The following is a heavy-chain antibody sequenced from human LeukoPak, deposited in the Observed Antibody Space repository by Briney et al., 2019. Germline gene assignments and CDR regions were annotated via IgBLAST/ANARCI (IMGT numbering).Heavy chain of an antibody. Sequence: ASVKVSCKASGYTFTSYYMHWVRQAPGQGLEWMGWINPKTGGTRCSQKFQGRVTMTSDKSISTVYMEMTGLESDDTAVYYCARSSGFSRFDYWGQGALLTVSS. CDR3: ARSSGFSRFDY. D-gene: IGHD6-19*01. CDR2: INPKTGGT. CDR1: GYTFTSYY. V-gene: IGHV1-2*02. J-gene: IGHJ4*02.